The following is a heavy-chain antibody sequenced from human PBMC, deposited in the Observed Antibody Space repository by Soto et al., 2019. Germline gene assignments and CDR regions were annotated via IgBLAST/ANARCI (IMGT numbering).Heavy chain of an antibody. Sequence: QVQLQESGPGLVKPSETLSLTCTVSGGSIGSYYWSWIRQPPGKGLEWIGYIYYSGSTNCVPSLKSRVTISVDTSKNQFSLKLSSVTAADTAVYYCARNLRGYTYGYVDYWGQGTLVTVSS. V-gene: IGHV4-59*01. CDR2: IYYSGST. J-gene: IGHJ4*02. CDR1: GGSIGSYY. CDR3: ARNLRGYTYGYVDY. D-gene: IGHD5-18*01.